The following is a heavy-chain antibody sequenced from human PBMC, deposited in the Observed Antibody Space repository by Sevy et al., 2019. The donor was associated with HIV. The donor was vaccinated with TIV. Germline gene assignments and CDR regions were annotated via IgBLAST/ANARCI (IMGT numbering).Heavy chain of an antibody. CDR3: ARDFTIFGVVSGIDY. CDR2: ISDDSRYI. CDR1: GFNFRTYS. V-gene: IGHV3-21*04. Sequence: GGSLRLSCAASGFNFRTYSMNWVRQAPGKGLEWLSSISDDSRYIYYSDSVKGRFTISRANAKNLLFLQMNNLRVEDTAIYYCARDFTIFGVVSGIDYWGQGNMVTVSS. J-gene: IGHJ4*02. D-gene: IGHD3-3*01.